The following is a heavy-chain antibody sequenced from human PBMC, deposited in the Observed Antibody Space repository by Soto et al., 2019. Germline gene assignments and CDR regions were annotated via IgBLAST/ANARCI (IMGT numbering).Heavy chain of an antibody. CDR1: GFTFSSYA. Sequence: GGSLRLSCSASGFTFSSYAMHWVRQAPGKGLEYVSAISSNGGSTYYADSVKGRFTISRDNSKNTLYLQMSSLRAEDTAVYYWVKDRGIAPAGTWNKGLFDYGGKGTLVTV. V-gene: IGHV3-64D*08. D-gene: IGHD6-13*01. J-gene: IGHJ4*02. CDR2: ISSNGGST. CDR3: VKDRGIAPAGTWNKGLFDY.